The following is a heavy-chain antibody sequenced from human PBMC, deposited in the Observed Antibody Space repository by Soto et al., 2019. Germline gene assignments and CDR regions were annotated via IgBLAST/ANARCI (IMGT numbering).Heavy chain of an antibody. J-gene: IGHJ4*02. CDR3: ARDAGPLTY. D-gene: IGHD1-20*01. Sequence: EVQLLESGGGLVQPGGSLRLSCAASGFTFITYGMTWVRQAPGKGLEYVSSITGSGAGTYYAESVKGRFTISRDNSTNWLYLQMTSLSAADTAIYYCARDAGPLTYWGQGTLVTVSS. CDR1: GFTFITYG. V-gene: IGHV3-23*01. CDR2: ITGSGAGT.